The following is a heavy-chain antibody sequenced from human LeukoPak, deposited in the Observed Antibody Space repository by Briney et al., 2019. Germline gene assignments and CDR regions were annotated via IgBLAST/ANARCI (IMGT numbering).Heavy chain of an antibody. CDR2: INHSGGT. CDR1: GGSFSGYY. V-gene: IGHV4-34*01. J-gene: IGHJ5*02. D-gene: IGHD3-22*01. Sequence: PSETLSLTCAVYGGSFSGYYWSWIRQPPGKGLEWIGEINHSGGTNYNPSLKSRVTISIDTSKNQFSLNLSSVTAADTAVYYCARRKDSSGYFGRMGWFDPWGQGTLVTVSS. CDR3: ARRKDSSGYFGRMGWFDP.